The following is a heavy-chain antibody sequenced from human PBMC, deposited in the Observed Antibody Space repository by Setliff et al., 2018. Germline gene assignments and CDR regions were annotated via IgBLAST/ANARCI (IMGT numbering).Heavy chain of an antibody. D-gene: IGHD1-26*01. Sequence: AASVKVSCKASGYAFTSFGVNWVRQAPGQGLEWMGWISPYNGITRYAQTLQGRVTMTTDTSTKTAYMELRSLRSDDTAVYYCVRDQRVGANADDAFRLWGQGTRVTVSS. V-gene: IGHV1-18*01. CDR3: VRDQRVGANADDAFRL. CDR1: GYAFTSFG. CDR2: ISPYNGIT. J-gene: IGHJ3*01.